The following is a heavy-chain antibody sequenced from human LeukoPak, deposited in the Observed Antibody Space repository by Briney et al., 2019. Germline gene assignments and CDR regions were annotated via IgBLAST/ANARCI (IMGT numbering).Heavy chain of an antibody. CDR1: GGSFSDYY. J-gene: IGHJ5*02. Sequence: SETLSLTCVAYGGSFSDYYWTWIRQPPGKGLEWIGEINHGGSTNYNPSLKSRVTISVDTSRNQFSLKLTSVTAADTAVYYCTRGSRSRIASTISQFDPWGQGTLVTVSS. CDR2: INHGGST. V-gene: IGHV4-34*01. CDR3: TRGSRSRIASTISQFDP. D-gene: IGHD3-3*02.